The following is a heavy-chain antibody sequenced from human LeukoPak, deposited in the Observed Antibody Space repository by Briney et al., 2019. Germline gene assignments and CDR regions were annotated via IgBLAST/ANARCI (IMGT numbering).Heavy chain of an antibody. Sequence: KPGESLRLSCAASGFSVINAWMSWVRQAPGQGLEWVGRIKSRADGGTTGYAAPVEGRFSISRDDSENTLYLQMNSLQIDDTALYYCLIFPGRWGQGTLVTVSS. J-gene: IGHJ4*02. D-gene: IGHD3-3*01. V-gene: IGHV3-15*05. CDR1: GFSVINAW. CDR2: IKSRADGGTT. CDR3: LIFPGR.